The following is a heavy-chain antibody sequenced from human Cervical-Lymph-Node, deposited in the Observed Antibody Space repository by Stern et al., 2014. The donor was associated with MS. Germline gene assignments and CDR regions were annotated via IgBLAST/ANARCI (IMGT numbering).Heavy chain of an antibody. CDR2: INPHSGGT. V-gene: IGHV1-2*02. CDR1: GYTFSDYY. Sequence: VQLVESGAEVKGAGASVKVSCKASGYTFSDYYLYWVRQAPGQGLEWMGWINPHSGGTKFAQNFQGRVTMTWDRSIRTVYMELGSLRLDDTAVYYCARDNEAMVVFRHYAMDVWGQGTTVTVSS. D-gene: IGHD5-18*01. CDR3: ARDNEAMVVFRHYAMDV. J-gene: IGHJ6*02.